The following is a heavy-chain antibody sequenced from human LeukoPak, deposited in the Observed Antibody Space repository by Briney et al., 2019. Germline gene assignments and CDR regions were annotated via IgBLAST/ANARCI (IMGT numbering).Heavy chain of an antibody. Sequence: SETLSLTCAVYGGSFSGYYWSWIRQPPGKGLEWIGEINHSGSTNYNPSLKSRVTISVDRSKNQFSLKLSSVTAADTAVYYCARGGYCTNGVCLYWYFDLWGRGTLVTVSS. CDR1: GGSFSGYY. J-gene: IGHJ2*01. CDR2: INHSGST. CDR3: ARGGYCTNGVCLYWYFDL. D-gene: IGHD2-8*01. V-gene: IGHV4-34*01.